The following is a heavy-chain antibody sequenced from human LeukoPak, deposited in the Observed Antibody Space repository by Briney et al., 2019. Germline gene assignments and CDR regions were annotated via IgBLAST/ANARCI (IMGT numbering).Heavy chain of an antibody. J-gene: IGHJ4*02. CDR2: IYSSGST. V-gene: IGHV4-4*07. CDR3: ARKDGDY. CDR1: GGSISSHY. Sequence: SETLSLTCTVAGGSISSHYWNWIRQPAGKGLEWIGLIYSSGSTLFNPSLKSRVAMSVDLTKNQLSLKLTSVTAANTAMYYCARKDGDYWGRGTLVTVSS.